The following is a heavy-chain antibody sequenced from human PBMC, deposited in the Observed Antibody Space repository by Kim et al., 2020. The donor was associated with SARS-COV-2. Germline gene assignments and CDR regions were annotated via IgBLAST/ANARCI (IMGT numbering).Heavy chain of an antibody. Sequence: GGSLRLSCAASGFTFDDYAIHGVRQGPGMGRELFSPISRVCCEIKNADSVKGRFTISRDNSKKSVYLQMNSLRSEDTALYYCVRGQQWLIKNWGQGTQVTVSS. J-gene: IGHJ4*02. CDR1: GFTFDDYA. CDR2: ISRVCCEI. D-gene: IGHD6-19*01. V-gene: IGHV3-43*02. CDR3: VRGQQWLIKN.